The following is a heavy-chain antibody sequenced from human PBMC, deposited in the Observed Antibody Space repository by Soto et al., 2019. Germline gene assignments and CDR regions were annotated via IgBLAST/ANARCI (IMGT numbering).Heavy chain of an antibody. CDR3: ARDIDG. J-gene: IGHJ4*02. CDR2: ISSSSSTK. V-gene: IGHV3-48*01. D-gene: IGHD2-15*01. Sequence: EVQVVESGGGLVQPGGSLRLSCAASGFTFSSYSMNWVRQAPGKGLEWVSYISSSSSTKFYADSVKGRFTISRDNARNSLYLRIISLGAEDTAVYYGARDIDGGGQGTLVTVSS. CDR1: GFTFSSYS.